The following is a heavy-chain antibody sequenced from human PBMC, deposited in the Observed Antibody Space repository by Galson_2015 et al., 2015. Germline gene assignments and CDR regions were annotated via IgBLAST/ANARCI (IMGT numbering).Heavy chain of an antibody. CDR3: AVDYDFWTAYYTGRTTY. CDR1: GFTFTTYS. V-gene: IGHV3-21*01. J-gene: IGHJ4*02. Sequence: SLRLSCAASGFTFTTYSMKWVRQAPGKGLEWVSSISSTSSYIDYADSVKGRFTISRDNAKNSLYLQMNSLRAEDTAVYYCAVDYDFWTAYYTGRTTYWGQGTLATVSS. D-gene: IGHD3-3*01. CDR2: ISSTSSYI.